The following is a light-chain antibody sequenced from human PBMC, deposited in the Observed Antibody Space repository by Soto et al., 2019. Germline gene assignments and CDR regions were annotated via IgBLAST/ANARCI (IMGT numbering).Light chain of an antibody. CDR1: QTITTNY. CDR3: QQYGTSPRT. Sequence: EIVLTQSPGTLSLSPGARATLSCRASQTITTNYLAWYQQKPGQAPRLLISGTSTRATGIPDRFSGSASGTDFTLTISRLEPEDFAVYYCQQYGTSPRTFGQGTRV. V-gene: IGKV3-20*01. J-gene: IGKJ1*01. CDR2: GTS.